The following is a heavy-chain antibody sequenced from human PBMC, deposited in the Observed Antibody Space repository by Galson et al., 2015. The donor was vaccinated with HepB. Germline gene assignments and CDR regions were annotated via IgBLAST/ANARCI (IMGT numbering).Heavy chain of an antibody. D-gene: IGHD2-2*01. CDR2: ISYDGSNK. J-gene: IGHJ6*03. V-gene: IGHV3-30-3*01. CDR1: GFTFSSYA. CDR3: GYCSSTSYYYYYYMDV. Sequence: SLRLSCASSGFTFSSYAMHWVRKAPGKGLEWVAVISYDGSNKYYADSVKGRFTISRDNSKNTLYLQMNSLRADDTAVYYCGYCSSTSYYYYYYMDVWGKGTTVTVSS.